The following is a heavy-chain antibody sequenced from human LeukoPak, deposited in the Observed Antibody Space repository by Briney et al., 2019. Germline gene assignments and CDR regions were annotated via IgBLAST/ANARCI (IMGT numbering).Heavy chain of an antibody. CDR1: GFTFSSHA. J-gene: IGHJ3*02. CDR2: IRSDGSET. CDR3: ARASIAAAGPHDVYDI. Sequence: GGSLRLSCAASGFTFSSHAMHWVRQAPGKRLEYVSAIRSDGSETWYRNSVKGRFTISRDNSKKMLYLQMGSLRVEDMAVYYCARASIAAAGPHDVYDIWGRGTMVTVSS. D-gene: IGHD6-13*01. V-gene: IGHV3-64*01.